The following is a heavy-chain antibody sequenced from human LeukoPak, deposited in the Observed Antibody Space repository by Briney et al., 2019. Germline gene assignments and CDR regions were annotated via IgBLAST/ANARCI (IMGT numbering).Heavy chain of an antibody. CDR1: GFTFSSYT. CDR2: ISSSSSTI. D-gene: IGHD3-10*01. J-gene: IGHJ3*02. V-gene: IGHV3-48*04. Sequence: GGSLRLSCAASGFTFSSYTMNWVRQAPGKGLEWVSYISSSSSTIHYSDSVKGRFTISRDNAKNSLYLQMNSLRVEDTAVYYCARGLAGPVRAFDIWGQGTMVTVSS. CDR3: ARGLAGPVRAFDI.